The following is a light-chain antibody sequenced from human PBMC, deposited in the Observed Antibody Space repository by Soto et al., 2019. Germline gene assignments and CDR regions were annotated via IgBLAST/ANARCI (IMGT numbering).Light chain of an antibody. J-gene: IGKJ5*01. CDR1: QSISSH. CDR3: QQSYSTPLT. Sequence: DIHMNKSASSLSAYVGYRLTITCLASQSISSHLNWYQQKPGKAPKLLIYAASSLQSGVPSRFSGSGSGTDFTLTISSLQPEDFATYYCQQSYSTPLTFGHGRRLE. V-gene: IGKV1-39*01. CDR2: AAS.